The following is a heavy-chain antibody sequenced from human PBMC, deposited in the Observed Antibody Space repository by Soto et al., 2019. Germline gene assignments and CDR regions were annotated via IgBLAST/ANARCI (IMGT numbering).Heavy chain of an antibody. J-gene: IGHJ4*02. CDR1: GYTFINYY. Sequence: QVQLVQSGAEVKKPGSSVKVSCKASGYTFINYYIHWVRQAPGHGLELMAIINPTAGSTNYAQKFQGRLTLTMDTYTRTVYMEISSLTSEDKAMYYCARHLAAGDVWGQGTLVTVSS. CDR2: INPTAGST. CDR3: ARHLAAGDV. V-gene: IGHV1-46*01. D-gene: IGHD2-8*02.